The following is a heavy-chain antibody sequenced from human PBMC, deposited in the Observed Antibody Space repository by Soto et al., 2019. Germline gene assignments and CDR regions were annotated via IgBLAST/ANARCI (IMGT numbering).Heavy chain of an antibody. J-gene: IGHJ4*02. Sequence: QLQESGPGLVKTSETLSLPCTVSGVFISSGSYFWGWIRQPPGKGLEWIGSAHSSGGTYYNPSLKSRLTISLDKSKNNFSLGLNSVTAADTSVYYCAKLKVGATLVTDVDSWCQGKLVTVSS. CDR3: AKLKVGATLVTDVDS. D-gene: IGHD1-26*01. V-gene: IGHV4-39*02. CDR2: AHSSGGT. CDR1: GVFISSGSYF.